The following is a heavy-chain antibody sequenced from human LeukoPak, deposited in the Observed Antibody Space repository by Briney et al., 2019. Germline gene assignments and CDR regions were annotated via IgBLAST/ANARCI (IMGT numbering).Heavy chain of an antibody. Sequence: SVKVSCKASGGTFSSYAISWVRQAPGQGLEWMGGIIPIFGTANYAQKFQGRVTITADKSTSTAYMELSSLRSEDTAVYYCARAGVFGKLWPYYFDYWGQGTLVTVSS. CDR1: GGTFSSYA. J-gene: IGHJ4*02. V-gene: IGHV1-69*06. CDR2: IIPIFGTA. CDR3: ARAGVFGKLWPYYFDY. D-gene: IGHD3-10*02.